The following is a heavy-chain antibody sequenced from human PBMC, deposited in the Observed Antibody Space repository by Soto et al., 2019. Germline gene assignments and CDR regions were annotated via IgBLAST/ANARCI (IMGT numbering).Heavy chain of an antibody. CDR1: GYTFTSYD. CDR2: MNPNSGNT. V-gene: IGHV1-8*01. CDR3: ARGGVARSWSLGWSYYYGMDV. J-gene: IGHJ6*02. Sequence: QVQLVQSGAEVKKPGASVKVSCKASGYTFTSYDINWVRQATGQGLEWVGWMNPNSGNTSYAQKFQGRVTMTRNTPISTAYMELSSLRSEDTAVYYCARGGVARSWSLGWSYYYGMDVWGQGTTVTVSS. D-gene: IGHD6-13*01.